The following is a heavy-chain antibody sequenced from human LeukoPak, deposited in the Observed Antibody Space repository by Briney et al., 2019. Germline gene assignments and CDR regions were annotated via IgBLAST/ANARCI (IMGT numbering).Heavy chain of an antibody. Sequence: ASVKVSCKSSGYTFTGYYMHWVRQAPGQGREWMGWINPNSGGTNYAQKFQGRVTMTRDTSISTAYMELSRLRSDDTAVYYCARASNYYASSGPDYWGQGTLVTVSS. J-gene: IGHJ4*02. CDR2: INPNSGGT. CDR1: GYTFTGYY. D-gene: IGHD3-22*01. V-gene: IGHV1-2*02. CDR3: ARASNYYASSGPDY.